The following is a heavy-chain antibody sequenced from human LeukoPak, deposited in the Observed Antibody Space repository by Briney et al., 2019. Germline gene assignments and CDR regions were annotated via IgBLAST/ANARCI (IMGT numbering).Heavy chain of an antibody. D-gene: IGHD3-22*01. V-gene: IGHV1-8*03. CDR2: MNPNSGNT. CDR3: ARMYYYDSSGRNWFDP. CDR1: GYTFTNYD. J-gene: IGHJ5*02. Sequence: ASVKVSCKASGYTFTNYDINWVRQATGQGLEWMGWMNPNSGNTGYAQKFQGRATITRNTSLSTAYMELSSLRSEDTAVYYCARMYYYDSSGRNWFDPWGQGTLVTVSS.